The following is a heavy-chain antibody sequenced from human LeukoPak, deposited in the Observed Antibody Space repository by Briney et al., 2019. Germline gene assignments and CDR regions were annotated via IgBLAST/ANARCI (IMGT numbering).Heavy chain of an antibody. CDR1: GFTFSSYA. J-gene: IGHJ4*02. CDR2: ISYDGSNK. D-gene: IGHD3-10*01. Sequence: PGGSLRLSCAASGFTFSSYAMHWVRQAPGKGLEWVAVISYDGSNKYYADSVKGRFTISRDNSKNTLYLQMNSLRAEDTAVYYCARTTSMVRGAPPRYWGQGALVTVSS. CDR3: ARTTSMVRGAPPRY. V-gene: IGHV3-30*04.